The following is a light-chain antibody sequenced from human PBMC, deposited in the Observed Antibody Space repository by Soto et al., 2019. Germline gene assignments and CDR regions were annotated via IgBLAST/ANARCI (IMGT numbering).Light chain of an antibody. CDR1: QSVNTN. J-gene: IGKJ1*01. CDR3: QQYNDWPPA. Sequence: TVMTQSPATLSVSPGERVTLSCRASQSVNTNLAWYQQKPGQGPRLLVYGASTRATGVPIRFSGSVSGTEFALTISSLQSEDLAVYHCQQYNDWPPAFGQGTKVEIK. V-gene: IGKV3-15*01. CDR2: GAS.